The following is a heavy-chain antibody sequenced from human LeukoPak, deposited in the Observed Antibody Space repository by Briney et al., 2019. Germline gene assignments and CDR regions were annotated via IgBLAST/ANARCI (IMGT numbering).Heavy chain of an antibody. D-gene: IGHD2-15*01. CDR3: ARDRGVDYCSGGSCSHYYYYMDV. CDR1: GYTFTSYG. Sequence: ASVKVSCKASGYTFTSYGISWVRQAPGKGLEWMGWISGYNGNTNYAQKLQGRVTMTTDTSTSTVYMELRSLRSDDTAVYYWARDRGVDYCSGGSCSHYYYYMDVWGKGTTVTISS. CDR2: ISGYNGNT. V-gene: IGHV1-18*01. J-gene: IGHJ6*03.